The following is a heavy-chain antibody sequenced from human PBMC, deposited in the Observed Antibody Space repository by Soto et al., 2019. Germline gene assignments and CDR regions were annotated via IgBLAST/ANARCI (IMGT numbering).Heavy chain of an antibody. CDR1: GFTFSSYA. CDR3: ATGVAVPNTYFDY. CDR2: ISGSGGST. Sequence: GGSLRLSCAASGFTFSSYAMSWVRQAPGKGLEWVSAISGSGGSTYYADSVKGRFTISRDNSKNTLYLQMNSLRAEDTAVYYCATGVAVPNTYFDYWGQGTLVTVSS. J-gene: IGHJ4*02. D-gene: IGHD6-19*01. V-gene: IGHV3-23*01.